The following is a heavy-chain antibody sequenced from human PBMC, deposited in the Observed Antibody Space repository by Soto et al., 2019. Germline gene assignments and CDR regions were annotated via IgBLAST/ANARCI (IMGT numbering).Heavy chain of an antibody. CDR2: IYYMGRT. CDR1: DSISTYY. D-gene: IGHD1-26*01. V-gene: IGHV4-59*01. CDR3: ARDPVGVTHFDY. Sequence: QVQLQESGPGLVKPSETLSLTCTVDSISTYYWNWIRQSPGKGLEWIGYIYYMGRTNYNPSLRSRLTMSRDTSRNQFSLKRRAVTAADTAVYYCARDPVGVTHFDYWGQGALVTVSS. J-gene: IGHJ4*02.